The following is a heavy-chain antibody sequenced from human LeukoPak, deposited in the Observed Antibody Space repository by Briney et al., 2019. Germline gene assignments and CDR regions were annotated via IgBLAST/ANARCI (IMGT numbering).Heavy chain of an antibody. D-gene: IGHD3-22*01. CDR1: GYSISSGYY. J-gene: IGHJ4*02. CDR2: IYHSGST. V-gene: IGHV4-38-2*02. Sequence: PSETLSLTCTVSGYSISSGYYWGWIRQPPGKGLEWIGSIYHSGSTYYNPSLKSRVTISVDTSKNQFSLKLSSVTAADTAVYYCARWETYYYDSSGYYYRGASGGVESWGQGTLVTVSS. CDR3: ARWETYYYDSSGYYYRGASGGVES.